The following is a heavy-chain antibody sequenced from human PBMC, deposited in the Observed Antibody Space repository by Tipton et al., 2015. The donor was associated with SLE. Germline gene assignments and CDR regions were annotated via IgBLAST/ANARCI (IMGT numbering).Heavy chain of an antibody. V-gene: IGHV4-30-4*01. CDR3: ARSPAPRWVSS. D-gene: IGHD4-23*01. J-gene: IGHJ4*02. Sequence: TLSLTCTVSGGSISSGDYYWSWIRQPPGKGLEWIGYIYYSGSTYYNPSLKSRVTVSLDTSKNQFSLKMNSVTAADTAVYYCARSPAPRWVSSWGQGTLVTVSS. CDR2: IYYSGST. CDR1: GGSISSGDYY.